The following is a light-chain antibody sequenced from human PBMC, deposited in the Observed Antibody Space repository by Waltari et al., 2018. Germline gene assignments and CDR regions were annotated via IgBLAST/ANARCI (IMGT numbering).Light chain of an antibody. CDR2: DAS. CDR1: QSVSSY. Sequence: EIVLTQSPATLSLSPGERATLSCRASQSVSSYLALYQQKPGQAPRLLIYDASNRATGIPARFSGSGSGTDFTLTISSLEPEDFAVYYCQQRSNWPPNTFGGGTKVEIK. J-gene: IGKJ4*01. CDR3: QQRSNWPPNT. V-gene: IGKV3-11*01.